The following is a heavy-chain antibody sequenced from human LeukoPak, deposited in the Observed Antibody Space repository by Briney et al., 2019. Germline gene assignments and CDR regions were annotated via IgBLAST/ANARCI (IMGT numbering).Heavy chain of an antibody. Sequence: SETLSLTCTVSGGSISSYYWSWIRQPAGKGLEWIGYIYYSGSTNYNPSLKSRVTISVDTSKNQFSLKLSSVTAADTAVYYCARRHDYGGIDYWGQGTLVTVSS. CDR1: GGSISSYY. D-gene: IGHD4-23*01. J-gene: IGHJ4*02. CDR3: ARRHDYGGIDY. CDR2: IYYSGST. V-gene: IGHV4-59*08.